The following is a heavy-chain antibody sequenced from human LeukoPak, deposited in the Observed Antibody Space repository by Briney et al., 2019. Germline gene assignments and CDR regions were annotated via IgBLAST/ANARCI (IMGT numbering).Heavy chain of an antibody. CDR3: AAARGVMFDY. CDR1: GFTFTSSA. Sequence: SVKVSCKAYGFTFTSSAMQWVRQARGQRLEWIGWIVVGSGNTNYAQKFQERVTITRDMSTSTAYMELSSLRSEDTAVYYCAAARGVMFDYWGQGTLVTVSS. V-gene: IGHV1-58*02. D-gene: IGHD3-10*01. J-gene: IGHJ4*02. CDR2: IVVGSGNT.